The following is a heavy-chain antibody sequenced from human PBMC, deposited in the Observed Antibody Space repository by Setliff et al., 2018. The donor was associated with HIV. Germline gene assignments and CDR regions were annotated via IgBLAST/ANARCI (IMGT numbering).Heavy chain of an antibody. CDR3: ARYRYYYDSSGYGRWFDP. CDR1: GGSISSGYYY. V-gene: IGHV4-39*01. D-gene: IGHD3-22*01. Sequence: PSETLSLTCTVSGGSISSGYYYWSWIRQHPGKGLEWIGNIYYSGSTYYNPSLKSRVTISVDTSENQFSLRLNSVTAADTAVYYCARYRYYYDSSGYGRWFDPWGQGTLVTVS. J-gene: IGHJ5*02. CDR2: IYYSGST.